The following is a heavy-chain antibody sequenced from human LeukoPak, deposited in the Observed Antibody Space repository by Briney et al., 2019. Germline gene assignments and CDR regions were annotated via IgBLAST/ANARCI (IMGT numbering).Heavy chain of an antibody. Sequence: KPSETLSLTCTVSGGSISSYYWSWIRQPPGKGLEWIGYIYTSGSTNYNPSLKSRVTISVDTSKNQSSLKLSSVTAADTAVYYSARTDSSSPDVAWFDPWGQGTLVTVSS. CDR1: GGSISSYY. CDR3: ARTDSSSPDVAWFDP. J-gene: IGHJ5*02. D-gene: IGHD6-6*01. V-gene: IGHV4-4*09. CDR2: IYTSGST.